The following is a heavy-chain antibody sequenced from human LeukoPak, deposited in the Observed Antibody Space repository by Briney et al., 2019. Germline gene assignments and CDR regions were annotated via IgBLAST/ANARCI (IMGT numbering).Heavy chain of an antibody. CDR1: GYTFTSYG. Sequence: ASVKVSCKASGYTFTSYGISWVRQAPGQGLEWMGWISAYNGNTNYAQKLQGRVTMTTDTSTSTAYMELRSLRSDDTAVYYCARDSGSSWYGYYYYYYGMDVWGQGTTVTVSS. J-gene: IGHJ6*02. CDR2: ISAYNGNT. D-gene: IGHD6-13*01. CDR3: ARDSGSSWYGYYYYYYGMDV. V-gene: IGHV1-18*01.